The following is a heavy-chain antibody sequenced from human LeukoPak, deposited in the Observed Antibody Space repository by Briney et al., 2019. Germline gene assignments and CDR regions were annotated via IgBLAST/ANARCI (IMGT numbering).Heavy chain of an antibody. CDR1: GGSFSGYY. CDR2: IYYSGST. Sequence: PSETLSLTCAVYGGSFSGYYWSWIRQPPGKGLDWIGYIYYSGSTNYNPSLKSRVTISVDTSKNQFSLKLSSVTAADTAVYYCARENCSGGSCYSEYYFDYWGQGTLVTVSS. V-gene: IGHV4-59*01. CDR3: ARENCSGGSCYSEYYFDY. J-gene: IGHJ4*02. D-gene: IGHD2-15*01.